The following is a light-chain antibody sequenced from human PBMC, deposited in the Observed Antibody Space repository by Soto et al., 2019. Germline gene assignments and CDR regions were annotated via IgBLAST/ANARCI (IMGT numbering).Light chain of an antibody. CDR1: SSDVGGYNY. CDR3: GSYTPSNTRQIV. J-gene: IGLJ1*01. Sequence: QSALTQPASVSGSPGQSITISCTGASSDVGGYNYVSWYQHHPGKAPKLIIYDVSNRPSGVSIRFSGSKSDNTASLTISGLQPEDEADYHCGSYTPSNTRQIVFGTGTKVTVL. V-gene: IGLV2-14*03. CDR2: DVS.